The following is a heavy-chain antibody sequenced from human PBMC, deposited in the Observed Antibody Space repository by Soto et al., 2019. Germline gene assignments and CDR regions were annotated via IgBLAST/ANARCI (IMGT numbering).Heavy chain of an antibody. D-gene: IGHD2-15*01. CDR1: GFTFISYA. V-gene: IGHV3-23*01. CDR3: AKRGKTAFYFDY. Sequence: GGSLRLSCSASGFTFISYAMSWVRQAPGKGLEWVSAISGSGGSTYYADSVKGRFTISRDNSKNTLYLQMNSLRAEDTAVYYCAKRGKTAFYFDYWGQGTLVTVSS. CDR2: ISGSGGST. J-gene: IGHJ4*02.